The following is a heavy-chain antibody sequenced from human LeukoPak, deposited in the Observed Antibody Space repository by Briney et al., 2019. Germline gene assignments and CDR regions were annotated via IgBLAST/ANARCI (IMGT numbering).Heavy chain of an antibody. CDR3: ARQGGIAAAGTTFDY. Sequence: PSKTLSLTCTVSGGSISSSSYYWGWIRQPPGKGLEWIGSIYYSGSTYYNPSLKSRVTISVDTSKNQFSLKLSSVTAADTAVYYCARQGGIAAAGTTFDYWGQGTLVTVSS. CDR2: IYYSGST. V-gene: IGHV4-39*01. D-gene: IGHD6-13*01. CDR1: GGSISSSSYY. J-gene: IGHJ4*02.